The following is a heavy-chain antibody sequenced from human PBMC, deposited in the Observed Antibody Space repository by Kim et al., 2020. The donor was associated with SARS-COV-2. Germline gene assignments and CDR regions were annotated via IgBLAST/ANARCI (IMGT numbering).Heavy chain of an antibody. CDR2: ISYDGSNK. V-gene: IGHV3-33*05. Sequence: GGSLRLSCAASGFTFSSYGMHWVRQAPGKGLEWVAVISYDGSNKYYADSVKGRFTISRDNSKNTLYLQMNSLRAEDTAVYYCARDWGGELPSYYFDYWG. D-gene: IGHD1-26*01. CDR3: ARDWGGELPSYYFDY. J-gene: IGHJ4*01. CDR1: GFTFSSYG.